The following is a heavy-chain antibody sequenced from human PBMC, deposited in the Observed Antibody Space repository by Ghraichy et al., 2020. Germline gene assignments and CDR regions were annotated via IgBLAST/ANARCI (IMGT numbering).Heavy chain of an antibody. CDR3: ARASVAGRRMVFDY. CDR1: GGSISSYY. D-gene: IGHD6-19*01. CDR2: IYYSGNT. J-gene: IGHJ4*02. Sequence: SETLSLTCTVSGGSISSYYWSWIRQPPGKGLEWIGYIYYSGNTNYNPSLKSRVTISVDTSKNQVSLKLSSVTAADTAIYYCARASVAGRRMVFDYWGQGTLVTVSS. V-gene: IGHV4-59*08.